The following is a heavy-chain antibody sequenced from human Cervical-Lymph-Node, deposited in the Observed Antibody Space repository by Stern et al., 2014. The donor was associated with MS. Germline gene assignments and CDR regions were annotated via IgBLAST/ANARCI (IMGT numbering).Heavy chain of an antibody. D-gene: IGHD3-10*02. CDR1: GGSITDYY. J-gene: IGHJ4*01. V-gene: IGHV4-59*01. Sequence: VQLVESGPGLVKPSETLSLTCTVSGGSITDYYWSWIRQPPGKGMEWIGYIYYSGSPNYTPSLKSRVTISVDPSKNQFSLKLSSVTASDTAVHYCARDKGMFSLWGQGTLVTVSS. CDR3: ARDKGMFSL. CDR2: IYYSGSP.